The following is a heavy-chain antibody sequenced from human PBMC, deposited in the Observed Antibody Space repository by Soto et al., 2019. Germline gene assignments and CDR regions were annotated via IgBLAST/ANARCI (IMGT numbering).Heavy chain of an antibody. V-gene: IGHV3-64D*06. D-gene: IGHD2-2*01. Sequence: GGSLRLSCSASGFTFSSYAMHWVRQAPGKGLEYVSAISSNGGSTYYADSVKGRFTISRDNSKNTLYLQMSSLRTEDTAVYYCVKGGDVVVPAAPYYYYYGMDVWGQGTTVTVSS. CDR1: GFTFSSYA. CDR3: VKGGDVVVPAAPYYYYYGMDV. CDR2: ISSNGGST. J-gene: IGHJ6*02.